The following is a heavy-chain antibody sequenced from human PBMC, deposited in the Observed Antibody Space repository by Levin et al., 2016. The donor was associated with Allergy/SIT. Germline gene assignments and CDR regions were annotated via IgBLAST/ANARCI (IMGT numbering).Heavy chain of an antibody. Sequence: SLKISCAASGFTFDDYAMHWVRQAPGKGLEWVSGISWNSGSIGYADSVKGRFTISRDNAKNSLYLQMNSLRAEDTALYYCAPGIAAAGAPYYFDYWGQGTLVTVSS. V-gene: IGHV3-9*01. J-gene: IGHJ4*02. CDR2: ISWNSGSI. CDR3: APGIAAAGAPYYFDY. D-gene: IGHD6-13*01. CDR1: GFTFDDYA.